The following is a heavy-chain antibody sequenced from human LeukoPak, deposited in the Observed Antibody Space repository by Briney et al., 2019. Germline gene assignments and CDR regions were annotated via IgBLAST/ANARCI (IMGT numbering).Heavy chain of an antibody. D-gene: IGHD5-18*01. CDR1: GGSFSGYY. V-gene: IGHV4-34*01. Sequence: SETLSLTCAVYGGSFSGYYWSWIRQPPGKGLEWIGSVYYSGSTYYNPSLKSRVTISVDTSKNQFSLKLSSVTAADTAVYYCARENDRYGRIDYWGQGTLVTVSS. J-gene: IGHJ4*02. CDR2: VYYSGST. CDR3: ARENDRYGRIDY.